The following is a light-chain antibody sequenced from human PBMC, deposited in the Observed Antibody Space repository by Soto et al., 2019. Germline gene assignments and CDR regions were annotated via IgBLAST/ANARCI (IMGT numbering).Light chain of an antibody. CDR3: QQSYSSLYT. CDR1: QSISSY. CDR2: AAS. V-gene: IGKV1-39*01. Sequence: DIQMTQSPSSLSASVGGRVTITCRASQSISSYLNWYQHKSGKAPKLLIYAASSLQSGVPSRFSGSGSGTDFTLTISSLQPEDSATYYCQQSYSSLYTFGQGTMLEIK. J-gene: IGKJ2*01.